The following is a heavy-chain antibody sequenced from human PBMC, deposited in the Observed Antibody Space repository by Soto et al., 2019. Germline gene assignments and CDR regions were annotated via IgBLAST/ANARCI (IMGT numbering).Heavy chain of an antibody. CDR3: ARERDTTGYILRY. D-gene: IGHD3-9*01. CDR1: GFTVSNNY. J-gene: IGHJ4*02. V-gene: IGHV3-53*01. Sequence: VQLVESGGGLIQPGGSLRLSCAASGFTVSNNYMTWVRQAPGKGLEWVSIIYARGTTYYADSVKGRFTISRDNSDNTLYIQMNSLRAEDTAMYYCARERDTTGYILRYWGQGTLVTVSS. CDR2: IYARGTT.